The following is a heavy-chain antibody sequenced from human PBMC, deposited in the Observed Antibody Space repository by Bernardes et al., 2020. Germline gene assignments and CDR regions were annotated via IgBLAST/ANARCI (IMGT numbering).Heavy chain of an antibody. CDR1: GFTFSSYS. CDR3: ARDRGNDDFDY. CDR2: ISSSSSYI. D-gene: IGHD1-1*01. J-gene: IGHJ4*02. Sequence: GGSLRLSCAASGFTFSSYSMNWVRQAPGKGLEWDSSISSSSSYIYYADSVKGRFTISRDNAKNSLYLQMNSLRAEDTAVYYCARDRGNDDFDYWGQGTLVTVSS. V-gene: IGHV3-21*01.